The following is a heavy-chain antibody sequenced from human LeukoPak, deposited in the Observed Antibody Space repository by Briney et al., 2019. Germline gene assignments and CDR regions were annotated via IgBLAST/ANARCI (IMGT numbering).Heavy chain of an antibody. Sequence: SLRLSCTASGFTFDDYAMHWVRHAPGKGQGWGSGICWSSGGLGSADSVKGGFIISRDHAKNCLPLQMNRWRAEDTAFFYFVKGAGYYYDSRFDYWGRGALVTVSS. D-gene: IGHD3-22*01. V-gene: IGHV3-9*01. CDR3: VKGAGYYYDSRFDY. J-gene: IGHJ4*02. CDR1: GFTFDDYA. CDR2: ICWSSGGL.